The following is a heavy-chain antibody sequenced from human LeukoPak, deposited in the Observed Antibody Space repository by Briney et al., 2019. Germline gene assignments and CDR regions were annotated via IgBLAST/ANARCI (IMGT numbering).Heavy chain of an antibody. CDR3: AKGLKTAVGPYKGYHYYMDV. D-gene: IGHD5-18*01. V-gene: IGHV3-30-3*01. CDR1: GFTFSSYA. J-gene: IGHJ6*03. CDR2: ISYDGSNK. Sequence: GGSLRLSCAASGFTFSSYAMHWVRQAPGKGLEWVAVISYDGSNKYYADSVKGRFTISRDNSKNTLSLQVSSLRAEDTAIYYCAKGLKTAVGPYKGYHYYMDVWGKGTTVTVSS.